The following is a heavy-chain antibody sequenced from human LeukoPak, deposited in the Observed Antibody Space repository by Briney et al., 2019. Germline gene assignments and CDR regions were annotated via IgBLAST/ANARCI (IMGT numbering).Heavy chain of an antibody. Sequence: SETLSLICAVYGGSFSGYYWSWIRQPPGKGLEWIGEINHSGSTNYNPSLKSRVTISVDTSKNQFSLKLSSVTAADTAVYYCVRDDDFWSGYYYFDYWGQGTLVTVSS. D-gene: IGHD3-3*01. J-gene: IGHJ4*02. CDR3: VRDDDFWSGYYYFDY. CDR1: GGSFSGYY. V-gene: IGHV4-34*01. CDR2: INHSGST.